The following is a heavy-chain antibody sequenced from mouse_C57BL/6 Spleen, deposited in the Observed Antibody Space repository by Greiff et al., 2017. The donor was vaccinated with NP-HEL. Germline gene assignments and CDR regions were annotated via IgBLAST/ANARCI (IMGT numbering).Heavy chain of an antibody. CDR1: GYTFTDYY. J-gene: IGHJ3*01. D-gene: IGHD2-4*01. V-gene: IGHV1-26*01. Sequence: VQLQQSGPELVKPGASVKISCKASGYTFTDYYMNWVKQSHGKSLEWIGDINPNNGGTSYNQKFKGKATLTVDKSSSTAYMELRSLTSEDSAVYYCARDPDYASFAYWGQGTLVTVSA. CDR3: ARDPDYASFAY. CDR2: INPNNGGT.